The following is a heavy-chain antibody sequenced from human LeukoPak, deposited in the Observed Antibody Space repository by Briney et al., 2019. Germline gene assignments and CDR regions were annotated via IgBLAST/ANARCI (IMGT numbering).Heavy chain of an antibody. CDR2: INHSGST. CDR3: ARGVHSSVRDGYNYYYYYYMDV. V-gene: IGHV4-34*01. J-gene: IGHJ6*03. CDR1: GESFSDYY. Sequence: SETLSLTCAVYGESFSDYYWSWIRQPPGKGLEWIGEINHSGSTNYNPSLKSRVTMSVDTSKNQFSLKLSSVTAADTAVYYCARGVHSSVRDGYNYYYYYYMDVWGKGTTVTISS. D-gene: IGHD5-24*01.